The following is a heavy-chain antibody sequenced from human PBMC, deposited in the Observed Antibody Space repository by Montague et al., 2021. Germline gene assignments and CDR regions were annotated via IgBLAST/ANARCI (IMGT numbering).Heavy chain of an antibody. V-gene: IGHV3-53*01. D-gene: IGHD6-19*01. CDR1: GFTVSRNY. CDR2: IYTGGMT. Sequence: SLRLSCAVSGFTVSRNYMSWVRQAPGKGLEWVSVIYTGGMTYYAYSVKGRFTISRDNPKNTLHLQMNSLRVEDTAVYYCARDVPYSSGWYQDSWGQGTLVVVSS. J-gene: IGHJ4*02. CDR3: ARDVPYSSGWYQDS.